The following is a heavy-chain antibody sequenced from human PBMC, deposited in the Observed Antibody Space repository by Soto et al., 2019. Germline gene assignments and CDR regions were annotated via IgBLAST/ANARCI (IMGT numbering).Heavy chain of an antibody. Sequence: ASGKVSCKASGYMFTGNYMHWVRQAPGQGPEYMGWINPNSGATNYAQKFQGRVTMTWDTSISTAYVELSRLRSDDTAVYYCARDPRARRGNYWGQGTLVTVSS. CDR2: INPNSGAT. CDR1: GYMFTGNY. J-gene: IGHJ4*02. D-gene: IGHD3-16*01. V-gene: IGHV1-2*02. CDR3: ARDPRARRGNY.